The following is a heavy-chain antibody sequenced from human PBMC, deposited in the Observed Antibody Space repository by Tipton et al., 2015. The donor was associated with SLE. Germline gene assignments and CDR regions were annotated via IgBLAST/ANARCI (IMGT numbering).Heavy chain of an antibody. Sequence: SLRLSCAASGFTFDDYTMHWVRQAPGKGLEWVSLISWDGAGTYYADSVKGRFTISRDNSKNSLYLQMNSLRAEDTAVYYCARGELITMIVPPDVWGKGTTVTVSS. CDR2: ISWDGAGT. CDR3: ARGELITMIVPPDV. V-gene: IGHV3-43*01. CDR1: GFTFDDYT. D-gene: IGHD3-22*01. J-gene: IGHJ6*04.